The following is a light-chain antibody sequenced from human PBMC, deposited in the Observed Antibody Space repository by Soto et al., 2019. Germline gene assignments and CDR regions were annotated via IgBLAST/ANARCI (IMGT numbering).Light chain of an antibody. Sequence: VLAQPPSVSGAPGQRVTISCTGSSSNIGAGYDVHWYQQLPGTAPKLLIYGNSNRPSGVPDRFSGSKSGTSASLAITGLQAEDEADYYCQSYDSSLSGPRVFGTGTKVTVL. CDR2: GNS. J-gene: IGLJ1*01. CDR1: SSNIGAGYD. V-gene: IGLV1-40*01. CDR3: QSYDSSLSGPRV.